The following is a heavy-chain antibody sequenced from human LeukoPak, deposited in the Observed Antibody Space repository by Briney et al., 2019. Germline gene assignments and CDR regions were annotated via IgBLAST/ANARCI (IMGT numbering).Heavy chain of an antibody. V-gene: IGHV1-2*02. CDR2: IIPHSGGT. CDR1: GYTLTDYY. J-gene: IGHJ4*02. CDR3: STEDKYCTTPECGVY. Sequence: ASVKVSCKASGYTLTDYYIHWVRQAPGQDLEWMGFIIPHSGGTSYEQRFQGRVTMTRDTSIGTFYMELSSLRSDDTAVYYCSTEDKYCTTPECGVYWGQGTLVTVSS. D-gene: IGHD2-8*01.